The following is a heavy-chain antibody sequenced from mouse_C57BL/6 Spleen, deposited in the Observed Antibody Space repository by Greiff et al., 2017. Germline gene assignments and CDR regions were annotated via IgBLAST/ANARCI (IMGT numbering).Heavy chain of an antibody. CDR2: IWSGGST. J-gene: IGHJ2*01. Sequence: VKLVESGPGLVQPSQSLSITCTVSGFSLTSYGVHWVRQSPGKGLEWRGVIWSGGSTDYNEAFISILSISKDNSKSPVFFRRNSLQADDTAIYYCASDGSLDYWGQGTTLTVSS. CDR1: GFSLTSYG. D-gene: IGHD2-3*01. V-gene: IGHV2-2*01. CDR3: ASDGSLDY.